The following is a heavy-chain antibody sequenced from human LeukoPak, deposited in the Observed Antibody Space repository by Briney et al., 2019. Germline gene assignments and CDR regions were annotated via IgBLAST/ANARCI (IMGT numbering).Heavy chain of an antibody. CDR2: ISYDGSNK. V-gene: IGHV3-30-3*01. Sequence: GGSLRLSCAASGFTFSSYAMHWVRQAPGKGLELVAVISYDGSNKYYADSVKGRFTISRDNAKNSLYLQMNSLRADDTAVFYCARDRVGDWGDAFDIWGQGTVVTVSS. CDR1: GFTFSSYA. J-gene: IGHJ3*02. D-gene: IGHD7-27*01. CDR3: ARDRVGDWGDAFDI.